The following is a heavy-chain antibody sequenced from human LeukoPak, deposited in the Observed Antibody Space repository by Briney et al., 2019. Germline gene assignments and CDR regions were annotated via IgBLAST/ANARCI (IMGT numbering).Heavy chain of an antibody. CDR1: GGTFSSYA. J-gene: IGHJ6*02. D-gene: IGHD4-17*01. CDR3: ARDLGDYGDPYGYYYYYGMDV. V-gene: IGHV1-69*13. Sequence: ASVKVSCKASGGTFSSYAISWVRQAPGQGLEWMGGIIPIFGTANYAQKFQGRVTITADESTSTAHMELGSLRSEDTAVYYCARDLGDYGDPYGYYYYYGMDVWGQGTTVTVSS. CDR2: IIPIFGTA.